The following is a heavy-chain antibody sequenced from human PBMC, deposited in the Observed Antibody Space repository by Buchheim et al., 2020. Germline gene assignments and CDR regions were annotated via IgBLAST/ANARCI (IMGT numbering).Heavy chain of an antibody. D-gene: IGHD4-17*01. J-gene: IGHJ4*02. CDR2: VYYTGRA. Sequence: QVQLQESGPGLVKPSQTLSLTCIVSGVSINTGTFYWSWIRQHPGKGLEWIGYVYYTGRAYSNPSLKSRVSMSVDTSQNPFSLNLASVTAADTAVYYCARDRGAHDFGPIDYWGQGAL. CDR3: ARDRGAHDFGPIDY. V-gene: IGHV4-31*03. CDR1: GVSINTGTFY.